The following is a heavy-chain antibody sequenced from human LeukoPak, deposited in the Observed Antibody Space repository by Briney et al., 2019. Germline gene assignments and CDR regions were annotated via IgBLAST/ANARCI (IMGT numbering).Heavy chain of an antibody. Sequence: GGSLRPSCAASGFTFSSYAMSWVRQAPGKGLEWVSAISGSGGSTYYADSVKGRFTISRDNSKNTLYLQMNSLRAEDTAVYYCAKPSGYCSSTSCYRVNGDYFDYWGQGTLVTVSS. J-gene: IGHJ4*02. D-gene: IGHD2-2*02. CDR3: AKPSGYCSSTSCYRVNGDYFDY. CDR2: ISGSGGST. CDR1: GFTFSSYA. V-gene: IGHV3-23*01.